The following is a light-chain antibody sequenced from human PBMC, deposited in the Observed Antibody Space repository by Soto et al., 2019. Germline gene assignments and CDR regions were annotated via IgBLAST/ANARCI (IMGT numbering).Light chain of an antibody. Sequence: EIVWSKSADALSVSPWERATLSCMTSQSVSSHVAWYQQKPGQAPRLLIHGASTRATAIPARFSGSGSGTEFTLTIISLQSEDLAVYHCQQYNNWPGWTVGQGTKVENK. CDR2: GAS. CDR1: QSVSSH. J-gene: IGKJ1*01. CDR3: QQYNNWPGWT. V-gene: IGKV3-15*01.